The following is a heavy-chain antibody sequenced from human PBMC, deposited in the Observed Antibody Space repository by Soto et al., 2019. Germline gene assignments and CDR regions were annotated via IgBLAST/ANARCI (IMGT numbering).Heavy chain of an antibody. CDR1: GYSVTSYW. V-gene: IGHV5-51*01. D-gene: IGHD3-22*01. CDR3: ARDYYKYYDSSGYYRSPAY. CDR2: IYPGDSDT. J-gene: IGHJ4*02. Sequence: GESLKISCKGSGYSVTSYWIGWVRQMPGKGLEWMGIIYPGDSDTRYSPSFQGQVTISADKSISTLFLQMNSLRAEDTAVYYCARDYYKYYDSSGYYRSPAYWGQGTLVTVSS.